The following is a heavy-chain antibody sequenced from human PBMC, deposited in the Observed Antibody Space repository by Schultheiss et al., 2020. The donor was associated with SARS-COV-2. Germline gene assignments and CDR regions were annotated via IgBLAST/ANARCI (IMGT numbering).Heavy chain of an antibody. D-gene: IGHD6-13*01. CDR1: GYSISSGYY. Sequence: SETLSLTCAVSGYSISSGYYWSWIRQPPGKGLEWIGYIYHSGSTNYNPSLKSRVTISVDTSKNQFSLKLSSVTAADTAVYYCARRSSSFDFDYWGQGTLVTVSS. CDR3: ARRSSSFDFDY. J-gene: IGHJ4*02. V-gene: IGHV4-38-2*01. CDR2: IYHSGST.